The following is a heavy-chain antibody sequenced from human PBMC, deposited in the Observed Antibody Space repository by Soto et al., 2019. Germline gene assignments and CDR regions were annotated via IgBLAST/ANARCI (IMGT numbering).Heavy chain of an antibody. V-gene: IGHV1-69*08. J-gene: IGHJ4*02. CDR3: AREGQLVPQFDY. Sequence: QVQLVQSGAEVKKPGSSVKVSCKASGGTFSSYTISWVRQAPGQGLEWMGRIIPILGTANYAQKFQGRVTITADKSTSTAYMELSSLRSEDTAVYYCAREGQLVPQFDYWGQGTLVTVSS. D-gene: IGHD6-6*01. CDR2: IIPILGTA. CDR1: GGTFSSYT.